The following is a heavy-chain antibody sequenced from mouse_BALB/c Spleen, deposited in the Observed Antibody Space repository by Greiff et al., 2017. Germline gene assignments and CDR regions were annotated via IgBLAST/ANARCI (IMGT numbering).Heavy chain of an antibody. Sequence: EVQLVESGPGLVKPSQSLSLTCSVTGYSITSGYYWNWIRQFPGNKLEWMGYISYDGSNNYNPSLKNRISITRDTSKNQFFLKLNSVTTEDTATYYCARDWEGGDYWGQGTTLTVSS. CDR1: GYSITSGYY. CDR2: ISYDGSN. CDR3: ARDWEGGDY. D-gene: IGHD4-1*01. V-gene: IGHV3-6*02. J-gene: IGHJ2*01.